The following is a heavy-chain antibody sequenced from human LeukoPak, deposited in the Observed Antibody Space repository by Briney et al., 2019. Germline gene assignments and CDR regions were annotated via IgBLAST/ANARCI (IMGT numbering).Heavy chain of an antibody. CDR3: ARGGWSNTYDY. V-gene: IGHV3-48*03. Sequence: GGSLRLSCEASGFTFSAYAMTWVRQAPGKGLEWVSYISSGGTTIYYADSVKGRFTISRDNAKNSLYLQMNSLRAEDTAVYYCARGGWSNTYDYWGQGTLVTVSS. D-gene: IGHD6-19*01. J-gene: IGHJ4*02. CDR1: GFTFSAYA. CDR2: ISSGGTTI.